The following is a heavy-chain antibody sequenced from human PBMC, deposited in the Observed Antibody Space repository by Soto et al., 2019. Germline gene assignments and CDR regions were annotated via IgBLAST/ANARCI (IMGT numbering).Heavy chain of an antibody. D-gene: IGHD6-19*01. CDR3: ARERGSGWTFDY. CDR2: ISSSSTI. CDR1: GFTFSTYS. V-gene: IGHV3-48*01. J-gene: IGHJ4*02. Sequence: EVQLVESGGDLVQPGGSLRLSCAASGFTFSTYSMNWVRQAPGKGLEWVSSISSSSTIYYADSVKGRFTISRDHVQNSLYMQMHSLRAEDTAVYYCARERGSGWTFDYWGQGTLVTVSS.